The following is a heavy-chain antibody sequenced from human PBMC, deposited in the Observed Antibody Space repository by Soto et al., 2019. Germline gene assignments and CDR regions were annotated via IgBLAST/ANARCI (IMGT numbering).Heavy chain of an antibody. CDR1: GFTFSNYW. V-gene: IGHV3-74*01. Sequence: EVQLVETGGGSVQRGGSLRLSCAASGFTFSNYWMHWVRQAPGKGLVWVSRISGDATSTSYADSVQGRFSISRDNAKNTLYLQMSSLRAEDTAVYYCASSISAAGTDWYFDLWGRGTLVTVSS. CDR3: ASSISAAGTDWYFDL. CDR2: ISGDATST. D-gene: IGHD6-13*01. J-gene: IGHJ2*01.